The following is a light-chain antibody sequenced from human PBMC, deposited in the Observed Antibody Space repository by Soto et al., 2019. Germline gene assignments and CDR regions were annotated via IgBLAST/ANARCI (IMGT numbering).Light chain of an antibody. CDR2: AAS. CDR3: LQHKSWPFT. J-gene: IGKJ2*01. V-gene: IGKV3-15*01. Sequence: EIVMTQSPATLSVSPGERATLSCRASQCVSSSLAWFQQKPGQAPRLLIYAASARATGIAARLSGSGSGTEFTLTISSLQSEDFAVYYCLQHKSWPFTFGQGTKLEIK. CDR1: QCVSSS.